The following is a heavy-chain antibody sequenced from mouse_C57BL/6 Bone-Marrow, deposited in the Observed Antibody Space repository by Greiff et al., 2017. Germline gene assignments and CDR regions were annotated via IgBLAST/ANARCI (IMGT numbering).Heavy chain of an antibody. D-gene: IGHD1-1*01. CDR2: ISYDGSN. V-gene: IGHV3-6*01. CDR3: ARITTVRRGYFDV. Sequence: EVHLVESGPGLVKPSQSLSLTCSVTGYSITSGYYWNWIRQFPGNKLEWMGYISYDGSNNYNPSLKNRISITRDTSKNQFFLKLNSVTTEDTATYYCARITTVRRGYFDVWGTGTTVTVSS. CDR1: GYSITSGYY. J-gene: IGHJ1*03.